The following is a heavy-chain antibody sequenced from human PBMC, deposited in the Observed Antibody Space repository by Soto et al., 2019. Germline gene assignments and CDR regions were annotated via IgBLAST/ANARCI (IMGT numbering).Heavy chain of an antibody. CDR2: IYSGGST. Sequence: EVQLVESGGGLVQPGGSLRLSCAASGFIVSNTYMSWVRQAPGKGLEWVSFIYSGGSTFYADSVKGRFTVSRDTSTNMLYLQMSSLTAENTAVYYCVNAISAPTSYHYFGQGTLVTVSS. CDR3: VNAISAPTSYHY. CDR1: GFIVSNTY. J-gene: IGHJ4*02. V-gene: IGHV3-66*01. D-gene: IGHD2-8*01.